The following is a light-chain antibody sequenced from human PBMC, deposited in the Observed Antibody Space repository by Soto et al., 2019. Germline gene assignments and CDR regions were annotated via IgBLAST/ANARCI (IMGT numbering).Light chain of an antibody. V-gene: IGKV3-15*01. J-gene: IGKJ1*01. CDR3: QQYNNWPPWT. CDR1: ESVNSH. Sequence: ETVMTQSPATLSVSPGERATLSCRASESVNSHLAWYQQKPGQAPRLLIYGVSTRAADIPARFSGSESGTEFALTISSLQAEDFAIYYWQQYNNWPPWTFGQGTKVDIK. CDR2: GVS.